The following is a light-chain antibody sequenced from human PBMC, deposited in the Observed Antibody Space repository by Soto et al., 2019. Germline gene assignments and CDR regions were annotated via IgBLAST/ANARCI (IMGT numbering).Light chain of an antibody. V-gene: IGKV3-15*01. Sequence: EIMMTKSPATLPVSPGQRVTLSCRASQSVGSNLAWYQQTPGQAPRLLIYGASTRATDVPARFSGSGSGTEFTLTISSLQSEDFAVYYCQKYDKWPWTFGQGTKVEIK. J-gene: IGKJ1*01. CDR3: QKYDKWPWT. CDR1: QSVGSN. CDR2: GAS.